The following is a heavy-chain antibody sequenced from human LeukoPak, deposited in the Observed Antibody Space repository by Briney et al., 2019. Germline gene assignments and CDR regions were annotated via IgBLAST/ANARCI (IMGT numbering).Heavy chain of an antibody. CDR1: GFTFSSYA. CDR2: ISYDGSNK. D-gene: IGHD2-2*01. CDR3: ARDPRKYRVPAAMAVFDY. V-gene: IGHV3-30-3*01. J-gene: IGHJ4*02. Sequence: HPGGSLRLSCAASGFTFSSYAMHWVRQAPGKGLEWVAVISYDGSNKYYADSVKGRFTISRDNSKNTLYLQMNSLRAEDTAVYYCARDPRKYRVPAAMAVFDYWGQGTLVTVSS.